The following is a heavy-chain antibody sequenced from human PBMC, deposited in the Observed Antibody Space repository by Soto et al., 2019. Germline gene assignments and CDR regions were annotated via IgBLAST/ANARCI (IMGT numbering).Heavy chain of an antibody. CDR1: GGSISSSSYY. V-gene: IGHV4-39*07. CDR2: IYYSGST. D-gene: IGHD3-3*01. Sequence: TLSLTCTVSGGSISSSSYYWGWIRQPPGKGLEWIGSIYYSGSTYYNPSLKSRVTISTDTSRKQISLKLSSVTAADTAVYYCARAINFDFWSDSQSGYYFDYWGRGTLVTVSS. CDR3: ARAINFDFWSDSQSGYYFDY. J-gene: IGHJ4*02.